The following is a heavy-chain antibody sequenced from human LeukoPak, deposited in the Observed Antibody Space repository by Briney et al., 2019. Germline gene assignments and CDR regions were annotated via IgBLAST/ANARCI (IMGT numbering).Heavy chain of an antibody. CDR1: GFTFSSYS. D-gene: IGHD6-6*01. Sequence: PGGSLRLSCAASGFTFSSYSMNWVRQAPGKGLEWVSYISSSSSTIYYADSVKGRFTISRDNAKNSLYLQMNSLRAEDTAVYYCARGRKIAARPFRYNWFDPWGQGTLVTVSS. CDR3: ARGRKIAARPFRYNWFDP. CDR2: ISSSSSTI. V-gene: IGHV3-48*01. J-gene: IGHJ5*02.